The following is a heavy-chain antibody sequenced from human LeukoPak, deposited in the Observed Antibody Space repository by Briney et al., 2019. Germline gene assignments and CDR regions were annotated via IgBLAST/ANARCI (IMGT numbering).Heavy chain of an antibody. CDR3: EKDRGVTFGGADLDF. CDR2: ISGSGGTT. V-gene: IGHV3-23*01. J-gene: IGHJ4*02. CDR1: GFTFSNYA. D-gene: IGHD3-16*01. Sequence: SGGSLRLSCAASGFTFSNYAMSWVRQAPGKGLEWVAAISGSGGTTYYADSVKGRFTISRDNSKNTLYLQMNSLRAEDTAVYYCEKDRGVTFGGADLDFWGQGTLVTVSS.